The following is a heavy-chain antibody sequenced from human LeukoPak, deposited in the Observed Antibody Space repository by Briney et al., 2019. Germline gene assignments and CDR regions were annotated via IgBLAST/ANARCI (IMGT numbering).Heavy chain of an antibody. CDR3: ARDNRWLVNYYYYGMDV. J-gene: IGHJ6*02. Sequence: PSETLSLTCTVSGGSISSYYWSWIRQPAGKGLEWIGRIYTSGSTNYNPSLKSRVTMSVDTSKNQFSLKLSSVTAADTAVYYCARDNRWLVNYYYYGMDVWGQGTTVTVSS. CDR2: IYTSGST. V-gene: IGHV4-4*07. D-gene: IGHD6-19*01. CDR1: GGSISSYY.